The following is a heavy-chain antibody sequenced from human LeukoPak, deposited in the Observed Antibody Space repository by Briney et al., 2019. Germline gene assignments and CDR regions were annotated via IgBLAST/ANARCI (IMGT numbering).Heavy chain of an antibody. V-gene: IGHV4-59*01. CDR1: GGSISSYY. D-gene: IGHD4-17*01. Sequence: SETLSLTCTVSGGSISSYYWSWIRQPPGKGLEWIGYIYYSGSTNYNPSLKSRVTISVDTSKNQFSLKLSSVTAADTAVYYCARVWGHDYGDHPGDYWGQGTLVTVSS. CDR3: ARVWGHDYGDHPGDY. J-gene: IGHJ4*02. CDR2: IYYSGST.